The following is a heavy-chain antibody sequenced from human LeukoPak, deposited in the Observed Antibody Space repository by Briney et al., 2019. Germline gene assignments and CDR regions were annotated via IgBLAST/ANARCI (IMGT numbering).Heavy chain of an antibody. CDR2: MNPNSGNT. J-gene: IGHJ6*02. Sequence: ASVKVSCKASGYTFTSSDINWVRQATGQGLEWMGWMNPNSGNTGYAQKFQGRVTMTRNTSISTAYMELSSLRSEDTAVYYCARGGRIAAAGPYYYYGMDVWGQGTTVTVSS. D-gene: IGHD6-13*01. CDR3: ARGGRIAAAGPYYYYGMDV. V-gene: IGHV1-8*01. CDR1: GYTFTSSD.